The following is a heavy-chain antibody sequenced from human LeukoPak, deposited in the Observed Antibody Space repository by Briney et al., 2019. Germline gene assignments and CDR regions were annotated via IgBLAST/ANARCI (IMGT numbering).Heavy chain of an antibody. CDR1: GGSISSYY. J-gene: IGHJ3*02. CDR2: VYSSGST. Sequence: SETLSLTCTVSGGSISSYYWSWIRQPAGKGLECIGRVYSSGSTNYNPSLKSRVTMSVDTSKNQFSLKLTSVTAADTAVYYCARDRYFDSSGYYSAFDIWGQGAMVTVSS. CDR3: ARDRYFDSSGYYSAFDI. V-gene: IGHV4-4*07. D-gene: IGHD3-22*01.